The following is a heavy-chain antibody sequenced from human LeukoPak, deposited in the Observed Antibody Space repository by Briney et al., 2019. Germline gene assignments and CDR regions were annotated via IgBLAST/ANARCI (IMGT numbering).Heavy chain of an antibody. CDR1: GGSISSGGYY. D-gene: IGHD5-18*01. CDR2: IYHSGST. Sequence: SQTLSLTCTVSGGSISSGGYYWSWIRQPPGKGLEWIGYIYHSGSTYYNPSLTSRVTISVDRSKNQFSLNLSSVTAADTAVYYCARDPDTAMVDYYYGMDVWGQGTTVTVSS. CDR3: ARDPDTAMVDYYYGMDV. V-gene: IGHV4-30-2*01. J-gene: IGHJ6*02.